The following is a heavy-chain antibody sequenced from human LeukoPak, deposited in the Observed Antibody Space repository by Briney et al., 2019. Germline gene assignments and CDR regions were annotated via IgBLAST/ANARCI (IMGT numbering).Heavy chain of an antibody. D-gene: IGHD1-26*01. J-gene: IGHJ4*02. CDR3: AKGQWELQDYFDY. CDR2: ISWDGGST. V-gene: IGHV3-43*01. Sequence: GGSLRLSCAASGFTFDDYTMHWVRQAPGKGLEWVSLISWDGGSTYYADSVKGRFTISRDNSKNSLYLQMNSLRTEDTALYYRAKGQWELQDYFDYWGQGTLVTVSS. CDR1: GFTFDDYT.